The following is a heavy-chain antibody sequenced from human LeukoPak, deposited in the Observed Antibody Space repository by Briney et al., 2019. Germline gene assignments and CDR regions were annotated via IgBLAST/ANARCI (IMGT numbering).Heavy chain of an antibody. CDR2: IYTSGST. V-gene: IGHV4-4*07. D-gene: IGHD1-1*01. J-gene: IGHJ3*02. CDR3: ARRKTYGTSDAFDI. CDR1: GGSISSYY. Sequence: SETLSLTCTVSGGSISSYYWSWIRQPAGKGLEWIGRIYTSGSTNYNPSLKSRVTMSVDTSKNQFSLKLSSVTAADTAVYYCARRKTYGTSDAFDIWGQGTMVTVSS.